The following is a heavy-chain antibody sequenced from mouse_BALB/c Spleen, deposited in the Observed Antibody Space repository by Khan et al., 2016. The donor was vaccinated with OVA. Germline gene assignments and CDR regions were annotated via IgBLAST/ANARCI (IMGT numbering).Heavy chain of an antibody. CDR1: GYSITSGYA. CDR2: ISYSGVT. J-gene: IGHJ2*01. D-gene: IGHD1-1*01. V-gene: IGHV3-2*02. CDR3: ARGNYYGYYFDY. Sequence: EVQLQQSGPGLVKPSQSLSLTCTVTGYSITSGYAWNWIRQFPGNKLEWMGYISYSGVTSYTPSLNSLISITRDTSKNQFFLQLNSVTTEDTATYYCARGNYYGYYFDYWGQGTTLTVSS.